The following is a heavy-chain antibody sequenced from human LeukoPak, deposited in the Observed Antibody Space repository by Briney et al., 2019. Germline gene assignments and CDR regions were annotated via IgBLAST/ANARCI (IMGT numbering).Heavy chain of an antibody. CDR2: IWYDGSNK. CDR3: ARSILTIFAPYSSSLDY. CDR1: GFTFSSYG. D-gene: IGHD6-13*01. J-gene: IGHJ4*02. Sequence: PGRSPRLSCAASGFTFSSYGMHWVRQAPRKGLEWVAVIWYDGSNKYYADSVKGRFTISRDNSKNTLYLQMNSLRGEDTAVYYCARSILTIFAPYSSSLDYWGQGTLVTVSS. V-gene: IGHV3-33*01.